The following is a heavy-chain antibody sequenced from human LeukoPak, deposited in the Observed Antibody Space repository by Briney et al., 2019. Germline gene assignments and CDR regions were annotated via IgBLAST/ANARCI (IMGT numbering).Heavy chain of an antibody. J-gene: IGHJ4*02. CDR3: ARDLPPYYDILTGYSGFDY. V-gene: IGHV1-69*04. Sequence: GSSVKVSCKASGGTFSSYAISWVRQAPGQGLEWMGRIIPILGIANYAQKFQGRVTITADKSTSTAYMELSSLRSEDTAVYYCARDLPPYYDILTGYSGFDYWGQGTLVTVSS. D-gene: IGHD3-9*01. CDR2: IIPILGIA. CDR1: GGTFSSYA.